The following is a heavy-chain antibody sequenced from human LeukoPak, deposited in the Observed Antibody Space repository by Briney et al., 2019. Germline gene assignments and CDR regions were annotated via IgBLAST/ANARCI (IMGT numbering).Heavy chain of an antibody. J-gene: IGHJ4*02. CDR3: AKDIYGRGYDFWSGYLDY. D-gene: IGHD3-3*01. CDR2: ISWNSGSI. CDR1: GFTFDDYA. Sequence: PGGSLRLSCAASGFTFDDYAMHWVRQAPGKGLEWVSGISWNSGSIGYADSVKGRFTISRDNAKNSLYLQMNSLRAEDTALYYCAKDIYGRGYDFWSGYLDYWGQGTLVTVSS. V-gene: IGHV3-9*01.